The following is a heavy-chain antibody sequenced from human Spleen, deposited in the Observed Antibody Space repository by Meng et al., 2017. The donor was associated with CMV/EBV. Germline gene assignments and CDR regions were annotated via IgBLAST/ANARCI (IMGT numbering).Heavy chain of an antibody. CDR3: ARALIRATIDY. D-gene: IGHD1-26*01. J-gene: IGHJ4*02. CDR1: GGSFSGYY. Sequence: QVQLQQWGAGLLKPSETLSLTFAVYGGSFSGYYWSWIRQPPGKGLEWIGEINHSGSTNYNPSLKSRVTISVDTSKNQFSLKLSSVTAADTAVYYCARALIRATIDYWGQGTLVTVSS. CDR2: INHSGST. V-gene: IGHV4-34*01.